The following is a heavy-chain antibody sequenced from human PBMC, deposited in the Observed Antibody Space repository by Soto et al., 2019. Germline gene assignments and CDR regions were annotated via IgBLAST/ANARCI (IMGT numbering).Heavy chain of an antibody. D-gene: IGHD5-18*01. CDR3: AARLSGYSYGWGSRIDP. V-gene: IGHV4-39*01. CDR1: GGSISSSSYY. J-gene: IGHJ5*02. CDR2: INYSGST. Sequence: QLQLQESGAGRVKPSETLSLTCTVSGGSISSSSYYWGWIRQPPGKGLEWIGSINYSGSTYYNPSLKSRVTISVDRSKNQFSLKLSSVTAADTAVYYSAARLSGYSYGWGSRIDPLGQGTLVSVSS.